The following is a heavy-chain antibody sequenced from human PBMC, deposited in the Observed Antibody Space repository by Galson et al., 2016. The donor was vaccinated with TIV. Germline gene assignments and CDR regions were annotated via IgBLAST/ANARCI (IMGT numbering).Heavy chain of an antibody. CDR1: GGSFSHYY. Sequence: ETLSLTCAVYGGSFSHYYWSWIRQSPGKGLEWIGEITHSGTTHYNASLKSRVSMSVDASRNQFSLKLSSVTAADTAVYYCARLSLGGHTETYGMDVWGQGTTVIVSS. CDR3: ARLSLGGHTETYGMDV. CDR2: ITHSGTT. V-gene: IGHV4-34*01. J-gene: IGHJ6*02. D-gene: IGHD3-10*01.